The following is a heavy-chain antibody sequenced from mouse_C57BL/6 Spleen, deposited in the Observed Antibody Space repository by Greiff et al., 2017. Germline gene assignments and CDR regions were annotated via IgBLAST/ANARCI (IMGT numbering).Heavy chain of an antibody. D-gene: IGHD2-4*01. J-gene: IGHJ2*01. CDR3: ARRYYDYDPYYFDY. V-gene: IGHV5-6*02. CDR1: GFTFSSYG. Sequence: EVMLVESGGDLVKPGGSLKLSCAASGFTFSSYGMSWVRQTPDKRLEWVATISSGGSYTYYPDSVKGRFTISRDNAKNTLYLQMSSLKSEDTAMYYWARRYYDYDPYYFDYWGQGTTLTVSS. CDR2: ISSGGSYT.